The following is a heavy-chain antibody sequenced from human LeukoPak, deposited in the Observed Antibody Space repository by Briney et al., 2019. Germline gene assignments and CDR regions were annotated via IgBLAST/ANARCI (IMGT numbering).Heavy chain of an antibody. D-gene: IGHD5-18*01. CDR1: GGSFSGYY. CDR3: ARSVRGYSYGRDY. CDR2: INHSGST. Sequence: SETLSLTCAVYGGSFSGYYWSWIRQPPGKGLEWIGEINHSGSTNYNPSLKSRVTISVDTSKNQFSLKLSSVTAADTAVYYCARSVRGYSYGRDYWGQGTLVTVPS. V-gene: IGHV4-34*01. J-gene: IGHJ4*02.